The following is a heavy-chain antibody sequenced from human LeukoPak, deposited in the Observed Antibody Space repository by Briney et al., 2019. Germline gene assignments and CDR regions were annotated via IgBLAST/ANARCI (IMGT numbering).Heavy chain of an antibody. Sequence: GGSLRLSCAASGFTFSTYGMHWVRQAPGKGLEWVAFIRYSGRNNYYADSVKGRFTISRNSCKNTLYLQMNSLRDEDTAVYYCARRAGDYSHPYDYWGQGTLVTVSS. CDR2: IRYSGRNN. V-gene: IGHV3-30*02. CDR1: GFTFSTYG. CDR3: ARRAGDYSHPYDY. D-gene: IGHD4-23*01. J-gene: IGHJ4*02.